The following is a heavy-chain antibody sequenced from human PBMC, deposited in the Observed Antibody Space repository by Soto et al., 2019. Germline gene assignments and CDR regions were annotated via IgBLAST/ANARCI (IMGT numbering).Heavy chain of an antibody. CDR1: GGSINSYW. V-gene: IGHV4-4*07. J-gene: IGHJ4*02. CDR3: ARDIGSYAYAEGY. CDR2: VYSSVTT. D-gene: IGHD2-2*01. Sequence: SETLSLTCSVSGGSINSYWWSWIRQPAGKGLEWIGRVYSSVTTDYNPSLNSRATMSVETSKNQLSLKLTSVTAADTAVYYCARDIGSYAYAEGYWGQGIQVTVSS.